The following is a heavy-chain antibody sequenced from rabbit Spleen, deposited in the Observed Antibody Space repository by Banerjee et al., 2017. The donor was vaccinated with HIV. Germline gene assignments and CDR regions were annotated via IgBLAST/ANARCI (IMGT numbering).Heavy chain of an antibody. CDR1: GFSFSSDYD. D-gene: IGHD2-1*01. CDR3: VRDQAGDADYGPYYLNL. J-gene: IGHJ4*01. CDR2: IDGDSSGKT. Sequence: QEQLVESGGGLVQPEGSLTLTCTTSGFSFSSDYDMCWVRQAPGKGLEWIGCIDGDSSGKTYYASWAKGRFTISKTSSTTVTLQMTSLTAADTATYFCVRDQAGDADYGPYYLNLWGPGTLVTVS. V-gene: IGHV1S45*01.